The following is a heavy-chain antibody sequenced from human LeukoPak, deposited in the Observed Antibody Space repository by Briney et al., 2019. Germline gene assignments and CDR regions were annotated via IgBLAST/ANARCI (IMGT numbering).Heavy chain of an antibody. Sequence: SETLSLTCTVSGGSFSSYCWNWIRQPAGKGLEWIGRIYMSGSTNYNPSLKSRVTMSLDTSKNQFSLKLTSVTAADTAVYFCARDLGYGDHFWFDPWGQGTLVTVSS. D-gene: IGHD4-17*01. CDR2: IYMSGST. V-gene: IGHV4-4*07. J-gene: IGHJ5*02. CDR1: GGSFSSYC. CDR3: ARDLGYGDHFWFDP.